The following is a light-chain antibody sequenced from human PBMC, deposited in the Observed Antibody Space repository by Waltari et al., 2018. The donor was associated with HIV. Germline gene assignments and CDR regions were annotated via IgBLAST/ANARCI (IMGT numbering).Light chain of an antibody. CDR1: SSNIGAGYE. CDR2: GNT. Sequence: QSVLTQPPSVSGAPGQRVTISCTGSSSNIGAGYEVHWYQQLPGTAPNPSIFGNTNRPSGVPDRVSGSKSGTSASLAITGLQAEDEADYYCQSYDSSLSGSVFGGGTKLTVL. V-gene: IGLV1-40*01. CDR3: QSYDSSLSGSV. J-gene: IGLJ3*02.